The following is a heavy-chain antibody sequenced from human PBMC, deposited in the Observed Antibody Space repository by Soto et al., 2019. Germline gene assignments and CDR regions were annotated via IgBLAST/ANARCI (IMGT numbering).Heavy chain of an antibody. CDR3: ARDRGTLDCSGGSCYSGYADY. CDR2: ISAYIGNT. V-gene: IGHV1-18*01. CDR1: GYTFTSYG. D-gene: IGHD2-15*01. J-gene: IGHJ4*02. Sequence: QVQLVQSGAEVKKPGASVKVSCKASGYTFTSYGISWVRQAPGQGLEWMGWISAYIGNTNYAQKLQGRVTMTTDTSTSTAYMELRSLRSDDTAVYYCARDRGTLDCSGGSCYSGYADYWGQGTLVTVSS.